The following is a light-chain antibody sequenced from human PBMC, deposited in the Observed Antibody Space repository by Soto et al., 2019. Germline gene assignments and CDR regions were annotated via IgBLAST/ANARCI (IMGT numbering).Light chain of an antibody. CDR2: AAS. V-gene: IGKV1-8*01. Sequence: AIRRTQSPSSLSASTGDRVTITCRASQGISSYLAWYQQKPGKAPKLLIYAASTLQSGVPSRFSGSGSGTDFTLTISCLQSEDFATYYCQQYYSYPLTFGQGTKVDIK. CDR1: QGISSY. J-gene: IGKJ1*01. CDR3: QQYYSYPLT.